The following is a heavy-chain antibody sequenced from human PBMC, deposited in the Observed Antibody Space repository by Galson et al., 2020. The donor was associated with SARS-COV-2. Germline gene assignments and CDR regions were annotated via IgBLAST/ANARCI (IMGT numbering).Heavy chain of an antibody. D-gene: IGHD2-21*02. Sequence: QAGGSLRVSCAASGFTFSSYGMHWVRQAPGKGLEWVAVISYDGSNKYYADSVKGRFTISRDNSKNTLYLQMNSLRAEDTAVYYCARDGVVTAPTPNFDYWGQGTLVTVSS. CDR1: GFTFSSYG. V-gene: IGHV3-30*03. J-gene: IGHJ4*02. CDR3: ARDGVVTAPTPNFDY. CDR2: ISYDGSNK.